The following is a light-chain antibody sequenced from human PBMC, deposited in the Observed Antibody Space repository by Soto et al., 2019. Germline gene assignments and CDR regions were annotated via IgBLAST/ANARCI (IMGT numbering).Light chain of an antibody. Sequence: QSVLTQPASVSGSPGQSITISCTGTSSDVGGYNYVSWYQQHPGKVPKLMIYGVSNRPSGVSDRFSGSRSGNTASLTISGLQAEDEAAYYCSSFTSTSSLVFGTGTKVTVL. CDR1: SSDVGGYNY. J-gene: IGLJ1*01. V-gene: IGLV2-14*01. CDR3: SSFTSTSSLV. CDR2: GVS.